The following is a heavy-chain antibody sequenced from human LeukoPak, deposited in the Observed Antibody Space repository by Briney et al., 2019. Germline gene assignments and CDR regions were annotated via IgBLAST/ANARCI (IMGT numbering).Heavy chain of an antibody. CDR3: ARGRKQQLVRTTYNWFDP. Sequence: MSSETLSLTCTVSYVSISDISYYWGWIRQPPGKGLEWIGSIYYSGSTYYNSSLKSRVTISVDRSKNQFSPNLTSVTAADTAVYYCARGRKQQLVRTTYNWFDPWGQGTLVTVSS. CDR2: IYYSGST. D-gene: IGHD6-13*01. J-gene: IGHJ5*02. CDR1: YVSISDISYY. V-gene: IGHV4-39*07.